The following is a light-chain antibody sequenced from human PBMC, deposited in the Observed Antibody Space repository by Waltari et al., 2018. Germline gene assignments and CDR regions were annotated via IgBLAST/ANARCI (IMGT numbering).Light chain of an antibody. CDR3: QQYDEWPRT. CDR1: QSVNYY. J-gene: IGKJ1*01. CDR2: GAS. V-gene: IGKV3-15*01. Sequence: EVVLTQSPATLSVSPGERATLSCRASQSVNYYLAWYQQKDGQAPRLLIYGASTRATGIPAMFSGSGSGTEFTLSISSLQSEDFAIYYCQQYDEWPRTFGHGTRVEI.